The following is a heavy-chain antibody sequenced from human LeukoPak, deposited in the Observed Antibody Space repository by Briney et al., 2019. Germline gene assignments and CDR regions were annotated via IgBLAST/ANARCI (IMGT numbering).Heavy chain of an antibody. Sequence: SETLSLTCTFSVGPISSYYWSWIRHPPGKGLEWIGDIYYSGSTNYNPSLKSRVTISVDTSKNQFSLKLSSVTAADTAVYYCARDSTISGWAFDIWGQGTMVTVSS. V-gene: IGHV4-59*01. J-gene: IGHJ3*02. CDR2: IYYSGST. CDR1: VGPISSYY. CDR3: ARDSTISGWAFDI. D-gene: IGHD5/OR15-5a*01.